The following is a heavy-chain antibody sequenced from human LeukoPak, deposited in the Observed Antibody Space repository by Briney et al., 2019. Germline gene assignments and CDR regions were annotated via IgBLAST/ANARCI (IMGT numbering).Heavy chain of an antibody. Sequence: SVKVSCKASGGTFSSYAISWVRQAPGQGLEWMGGIIPIFDTANYAQKFQGRVTITADESTSTAYMELSSLKSEDTAVYYCARGLFYYDSSGPTNWFDPWGQGTLVTVSS. CDR3: ARGLFYYDSSGPTNWFDP. J-gene: IGHJ5*02. CDR2: IIPIFDTA. V-gene: IGHV1-69*13. CDR1: GGTFSSYA. D-gene: IGHD3-22*01.